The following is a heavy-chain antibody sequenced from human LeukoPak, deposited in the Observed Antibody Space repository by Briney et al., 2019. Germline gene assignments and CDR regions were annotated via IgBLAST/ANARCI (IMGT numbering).Heavy chain of an antibody. Sequence: ASVKVSCKASGYTFTGYYMHWVRQAPGQGLEWMGWINPNGGGTNFAQKFQGRVTMTRDTSFSTAYMELSRLRSDDTAAYYCARPDNMNRGFSWGQGTLVTVS. CDR3: ARPDNMNRGFS. CDR2: INPNGGGT. J-gene: IGHJ5*02. D-gene: IGHD3-10*01. CDR1: GYTFTGYY. V-gene: IGHV1-2*02.